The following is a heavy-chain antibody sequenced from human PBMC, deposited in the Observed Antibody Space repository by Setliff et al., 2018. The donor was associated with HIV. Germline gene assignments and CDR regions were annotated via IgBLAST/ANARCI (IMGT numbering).Heavy chain of an antibody. D-gene: IGHD3-16*01. CDR3: ARDRSKYGTGSSAYNWFDP. V-gene: IGHV4-59*12. CDR1: AVSIGGYS. CDR2: IYSTDTT. Sequence: SETLSLTCTVSAVSIGGYSWSWIRQSPGKGLEWIGSIYSTDTTNHNPSLESRVTISVDKSKNQFSLKLNSVTAADTAVYFCARDRSKYGTGSSAYNWFDPWGLGTLVTVSS. J-gene: IGHJ5*02.